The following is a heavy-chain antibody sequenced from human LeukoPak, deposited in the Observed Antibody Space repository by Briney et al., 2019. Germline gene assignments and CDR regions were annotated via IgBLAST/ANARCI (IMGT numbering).Heavy chain of an antibody. V-gene: IGHV1-69*06. J-gene: IGHJ4*02. CDR2: IIPIFGTA. Sequence: ASVKVSCKASGGTFSSYAISWVRQVPGQGLEWMGGIIPIFGTANYAQKFQGRVTITADKSTSTAYMELSSLRSEDTAVYYCARGHYDILTGHNRYYFDYWGQGTLVTVSS. CDR1: GGTFSSYA. D-gene: IGHD3-9*01. CDR3: ARGHYDILTGHNRYYFDY.